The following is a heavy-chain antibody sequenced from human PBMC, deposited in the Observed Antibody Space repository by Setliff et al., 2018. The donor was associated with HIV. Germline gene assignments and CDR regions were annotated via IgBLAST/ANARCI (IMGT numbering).Heavy chain of an antibody. CDR2: IYNGGIT. Sequence: SETLSLTCTVSGDSITNDYWTWIRQPPGKGLEWVGYIYNGGITSYNPSLKSRVTISADASKNQFSLKLKSVTAADTAVYYCAKEYFYWGQGTLVTVSS. J-gene: IGHJ4*02. CDR3: AKEYFY. D-gene: IGHD3-9*01. CDR1: GDSITNDY. V-gene: IGHV4-4*09.